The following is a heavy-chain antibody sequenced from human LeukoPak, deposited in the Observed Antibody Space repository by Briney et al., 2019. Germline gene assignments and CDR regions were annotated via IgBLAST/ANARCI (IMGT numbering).Heavy chain of an antibody. J-gene: IGHJ4*02. CDR3: ARGYSSGWPYYFDY. CDR2: LYSGGST. V-gene: IGHV3-66*01. Sequence: GGSLRLSCAASGFIVSSNYMSWVRQAPGKGLEWVSVLYSGGSTYYADSVKGRFTISRDNSKNTLYLQMNSLRAEDTAVYYCARGYSSGWPYYFDYWGQGTLVTVSS. D-gene: IGHD6-19*01. CDR1: GFIVSSNY.